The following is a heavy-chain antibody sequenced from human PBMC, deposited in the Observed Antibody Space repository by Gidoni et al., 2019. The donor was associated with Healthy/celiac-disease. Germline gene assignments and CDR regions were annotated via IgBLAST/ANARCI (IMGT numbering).Heavy chain of an antibody. CDR1: GFTFGDYA. Sequence: EVQLVESVGGLVQPGRSLRLSCTSSGFTFGDYAMSWVRQAPGKGLEWVGFIRSKAYGGTTEYAASVKGRFTISRDDSKSIAYLQMNSLKTEDTAVYYCTREGSGWYFGAFDIWGQGTMVTVSS. V-gene: IGHV3-49*04. CDR2: IRSKAYGGTT. J-gene: IGHJ3*02. D-gene: IGHD6-19*01. CDR3: TREGSGWYFGAFDI.